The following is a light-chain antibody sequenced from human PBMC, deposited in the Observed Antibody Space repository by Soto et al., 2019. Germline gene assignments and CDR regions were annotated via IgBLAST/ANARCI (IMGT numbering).Light chain of an antibody. CDR1: SSDVGSYNL. CDR2: EGT. CDR3: CSYAGSNTFVV. Sequence: QSALTQPASVSGSPGQSITISWTGTSSDVGSYNLVSWYQQYPGKAPKLMIYEGTKRPSGVSNRFSGSTSGNTASLTISGLQAEDEADYYCCSYAGSNTFVVFGGGTKLTVL. V-gene: IGLV2-23*03. J-gene: IGLJ2*01.